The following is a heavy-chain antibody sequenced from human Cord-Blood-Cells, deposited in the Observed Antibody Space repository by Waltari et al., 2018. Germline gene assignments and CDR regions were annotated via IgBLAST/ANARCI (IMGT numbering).Heavy chain of an antibody. CDR3: AREKLGMRTKYWYFDL. Sequence: QVQLVQSGAEVKKPGASVKVSCKASGYTFTGSYMHWVRQAPGQGLEWMGWINPNSGGTNYAQKFQGWVTMTRDTSISTAYMELSRLRSDDTAVYYCAREKLGMRTKYWYFDLWGRGTLVTVSS. CDR1: GYTFTGSY. V-gene: IGHV1-2*04. J-gene: IGHJ2*01. D-gene: IGHD7-27*01. CDR2: INPNSGGT.